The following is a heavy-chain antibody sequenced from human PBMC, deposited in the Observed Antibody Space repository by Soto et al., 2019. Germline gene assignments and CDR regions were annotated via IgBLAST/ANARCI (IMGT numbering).Heavy chain of an antibody. V-gene: IGHV5-51*01. CDR3: ARRTDYYYYGMDV. CDR1: GYSFTSYW. CDR2: IYPGDSDT. Sequence: GESLKISCKVSGYSFTSYWIGWVRQMPGKGLEWMGIIYPGDSDTRYSPSFQGQVTISADKSISTAYLQWSSLTASDTAMYYCARRTDYYYYGMDVWGQGTTVTVSS. J-gene: IGHJ6*02.